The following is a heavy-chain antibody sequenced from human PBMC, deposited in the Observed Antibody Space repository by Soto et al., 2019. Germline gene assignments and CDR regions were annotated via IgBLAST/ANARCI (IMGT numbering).Heavy chain of an antibody. V-gene: IGHV3-15*01. Sequence: GGSLRLSCAASGFTFSNAWMSWVRQAPGKGLEWVGRIKSKTDGGTTDYAAPVKGKFTISRDDSKNTLYLQMNSLKTEYTAVYYCTTSAGTTYYFDYWGQGTLVTVSS. J-gene: IGHJ4*02. CDR1: GFTFSNAW. D-gene: IGHD1-7*01. CDR3: TTSAGTTYYFDY. CDR2: IKSKTDGGTT.